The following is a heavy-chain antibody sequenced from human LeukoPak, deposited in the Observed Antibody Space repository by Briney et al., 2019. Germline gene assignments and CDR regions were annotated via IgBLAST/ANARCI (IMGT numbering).Heavy chain of an antibody. V-gene: IGHV1-18*01. CDR2: ISTYNGHT. J-gene: IGHJ4*02. CDR1: GYTFTNYG. CDR3: ARGSYTDY. Sequence: ASVEVSCKASGYTFTNYGISWVRQAPGQGLEWMGWISTYNGHTNYAQKLQGGFTMTTDTSTSTAYMELRSLRSDDTAVYYCARGSYTDYWGQGTLVTVSS. D-gene: IGHD1-26*01.